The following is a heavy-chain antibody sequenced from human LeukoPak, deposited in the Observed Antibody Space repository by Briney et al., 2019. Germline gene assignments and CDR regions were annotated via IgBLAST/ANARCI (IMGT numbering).Heavy chain of an antibody. J-gene: IGHJ6*02. CDR1: GYTFTGYY. D-gene: IGHD5-18*01. V-gene: IGHV1-2*02. CDR2: INPNSGGT. CDR3: ARESTAMVYSYYYYGMDV. Sequence: ASVKVSCKASGYTFTGYYMHWVRQAPGQGLEWMGWINPNSGGTNYAQKFQGRVTMTRDTSISTAYMELSRLRSDDTAVYYCARESTAMVYSYYYYGMDVWGQGTTVTVSS.